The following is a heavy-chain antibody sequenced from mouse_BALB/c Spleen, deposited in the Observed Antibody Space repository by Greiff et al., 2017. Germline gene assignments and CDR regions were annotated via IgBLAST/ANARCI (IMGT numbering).Heavy chain of an antibody. CDR2: ISDGGSYT. CDR3: AREGFAY. CDR1: GFTFSDYY. Sequence: EVQVVESGGGLVKPGGSLKLSCAASGFTFSDYYMYWVRQTPEKRLEWVATISDGGSYTYYPDSVKGRFTISRDNAKNNLYLQMSSLKSEDTAMYYCAREGFAYWGQGTLVTVSA. V-gene: IGHV5-4*02. J-gene: IGHJ3*01.